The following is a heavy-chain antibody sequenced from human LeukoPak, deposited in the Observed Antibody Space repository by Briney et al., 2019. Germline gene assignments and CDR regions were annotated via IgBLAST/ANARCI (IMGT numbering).Heavy chain of an antibody. CDR3: ARGKSIWFGELGPGPPFDP. CDR2: LNPGNGST. Sequence: ASVKVSCKASGYTFTNHAIHWVRQAPGQSLEWLGWLNPGNGSTRFSQKFQGRVTMTRDTSTSTVYMELSSLRSEDTAVYYCARGKSIWFGELGPGPPFDPWGQGTLVTVSS. V-gene: IGHV1-3*01. D-gene: IGHD3-10*01. CDR1: GYTFTNHA. J-gene: IGHJ5*02.